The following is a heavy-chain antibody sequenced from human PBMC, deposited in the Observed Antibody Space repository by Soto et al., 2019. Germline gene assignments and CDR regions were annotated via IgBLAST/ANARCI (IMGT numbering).Heavy chain of an antibody. D-gene: IGHD6-19*01. V-gene: IGHV3-23*01. J-gene: IGHJ3*01. CDR3: VREDSAWDSRGSFDF. Sequence: EVQLLESGGGLVRPGGSLRLSCAASAFTFSNYAMNWVRQAPGKGLGWVSVISGSGGSASYADSVQGRFTISRDNSKNTLYLQMNSLRAEDTAIYYCVREDSAWDSRGSFDFWGRGTMVTVS. CDR2: ISGSGGSA. CDR1: AFTFSNYA.